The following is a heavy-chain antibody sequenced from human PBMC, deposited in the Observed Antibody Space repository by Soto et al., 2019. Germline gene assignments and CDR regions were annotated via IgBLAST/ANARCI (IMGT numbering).Heavy chain of an antibody. V-gene: IGHV1-69*17. CDR2: IIPIFGIP. CDR1: GGTFNNYA. CDR3: ARAADGYNYNWLDP. Sequence: QVQLVQSGAEVKKPGSSVKVSCKASGGTFNNYAISWVRQAPGQGLEWMAGIIPIFGIPNYAQKFQGRLTITADTSTSTAYMELVSLTSEDTAVYYCARAADGYNYNWLDPWGQGTLVTVSS. J-gene: IGHJ5*02. D-gene: IGHD5-12*01.